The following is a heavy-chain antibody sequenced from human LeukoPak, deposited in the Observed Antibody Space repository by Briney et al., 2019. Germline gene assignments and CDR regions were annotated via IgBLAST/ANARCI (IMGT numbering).Heavy chain of an antibody. Sequence: GGSLRLSCAASGFTFSSYAMSWVRQAPGKGLEWVSAISGSGGSTYYADSVKGRFTISRDNSKNTLYLQMNSLRSDDTAVYYCARRYSSGWYRYYFDYWAREPWSPSPQ. D-gene: IGHD6-19*01. CDR1: GFTFSSYA. V-gene: IGHV3-23*01. CDR2: ISGSGGST. J-gene: IGHJ4*02. CDR3: ARRYSSGWYRYYFDY.